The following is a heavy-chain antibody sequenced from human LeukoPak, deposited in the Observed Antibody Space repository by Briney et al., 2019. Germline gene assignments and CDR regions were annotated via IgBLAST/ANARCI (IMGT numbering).Heavy chain of an antibody. Sequence: PGGSLRLSCAASGFTFSSYGMHWVRQAPGKGLEWVAVISYDGSNKYYADSVKGRFTISRDNSKNTLYLQMNSLRAEDTAVYYCAKEYYYDSSGYFNGGGFFDYWGQGTLVTVSS. CDR2: ISYDGSNK. V-gene: IGHV3-30*18. CDR1: GFTFSSYG. J-gene: IGHJ4*02. D-gene: IGHD3-22*01. CDR3: AKEYYYDSSGYFNGGGFFDY.